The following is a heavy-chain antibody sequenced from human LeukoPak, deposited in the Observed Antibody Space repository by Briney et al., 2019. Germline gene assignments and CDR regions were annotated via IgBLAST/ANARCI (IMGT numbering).Heavy chain of an antibody. V-gene: IGHV3-7*01. CDR1: GFIFTNYF. CDR3: ATDRGWRTSGYYLYYFEY. D-gene: IGHD3-3*01. Sequence: GGSLRLSCAASGFIFTNYFMSWVRQAPGKGLEWVASIKHDGSEKYYVDSVRGRFTISRDNTMNSLYLQMSSLRAEDTAIYYCATDRGWRTSGYYLYYFEYWGQGTLVTYSS. J-gene: IGHJ4*02. CDR2: IKHDGSEK.